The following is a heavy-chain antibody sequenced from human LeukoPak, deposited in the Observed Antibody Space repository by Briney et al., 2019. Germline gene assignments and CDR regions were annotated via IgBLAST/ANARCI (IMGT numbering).Heavy chain of an antibody. CDR3: ARVESDDYVWGSYRYDAFDI. CDR1: GYTFTSYY. J-gene: IGHJ3*02. V-gene: IGHV1-69*06. D-gene: IGHD3-16*02. CDR2: IIPIFGTA. Sequence: ASVKVSCKASGYTFTSYYMHWVRQAPGQGLEWMGGIIPIFGTANYAQKFQGRVTITADKSTSTAYMELSSLRSEDTAVYYCARVESDDYVWGSYRYDAFDIWGQGTMVTVSS.